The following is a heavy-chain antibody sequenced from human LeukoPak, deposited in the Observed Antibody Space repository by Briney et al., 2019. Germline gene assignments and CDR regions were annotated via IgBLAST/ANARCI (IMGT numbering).Heavy chain of an antibody. V-gene: IGHV1-69*06. CDR2: IIPIFGTA. D-gene: IGHD6-6*01. J-gene: IGHJ4*02. CDR3: ARGMRSIAAPFDY. Sequence: SVKVSCKASGGTFISYAISWVRQAPGQGLEWMGGIIPIFGTANYAQKFQGRVTITADKSTSTAYMELSSLRSEDTAVYYCARGMRSIAAPFDYWGQGTLVTVSS. CDR1: GGTFISYA.